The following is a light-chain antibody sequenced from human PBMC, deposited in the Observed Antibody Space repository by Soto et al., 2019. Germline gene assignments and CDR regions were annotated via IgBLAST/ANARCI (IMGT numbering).Light chain of an antibody. CDR3: QQYDSYPYT. CDR2: GAS. V-gene: IGKV1-5*01. CDR1: HNIGSW. J-gene: IGKJ2*01. Sequence: DIQMTQSPSTLSASVGDRVTITCRASHNIGSWLAWYQQKPGQAPNLLIYGASSLQSGVPSRFSGGGFGTDFPLTISRQHPDDFATYRYQQYDSYPYTFGQGTKLEIK.